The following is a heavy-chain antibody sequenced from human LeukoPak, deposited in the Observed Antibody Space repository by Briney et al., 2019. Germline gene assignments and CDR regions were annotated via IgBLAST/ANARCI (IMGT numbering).Heavy chain of an antibody. CDR1: GYTFTSYG. CDR3: ARDKLVGVRFLEWLPFDY. J-gene: IGHJ4*02. V-gene: IGHV1-18*01. D-gene: IGHD3-3*01. CDR2: ISAYNGNT. Sequence: ASVKVSCKASGYTFTSYGISGVRQAPGQGLEWMGWISAYNGNTNYAQKLQGRVTMTTDTSTSTAYMELRSLRSDDTAVYYCARDKLVGVRFLEWLPFDYWGQGTLVTVSS.